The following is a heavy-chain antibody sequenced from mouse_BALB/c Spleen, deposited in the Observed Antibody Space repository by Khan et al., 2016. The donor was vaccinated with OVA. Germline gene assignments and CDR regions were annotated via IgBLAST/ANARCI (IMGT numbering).Heavy chain of an antibody. Sequence: QVQLKQSRAELVRPGASVKLSCKTSGYTFTSYWIHWVKQRSGQGLEWIARIYPGTDNTYFNQKFKDKATLTADKSSSTAYIHLSSLTSEDSAVYVCAREEDLYYFDYWGQGTTLTVSS. CDR3: AREEDLYYFDY. D-gene: IGHD1-1*01. CDR2: IYPGTDNT. CDR1: GYTFTSYW. J-gene: IGHJ2*01. V-gene: IGHV1-76*01.